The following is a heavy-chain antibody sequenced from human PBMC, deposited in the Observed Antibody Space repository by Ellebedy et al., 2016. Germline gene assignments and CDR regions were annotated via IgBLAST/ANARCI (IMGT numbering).Heavy chain of an antibody. CDR1: GITINEHY. CDR2: IYSDGSR. Sequence: GGSLRLXXAASGITINEHYMRWVRQAPGKGLQWVSLIYSDGSRHYADSVKGRFTISRDSSKSTLYLQMDSLRVDDTAVYYCARDPPSINTGTWGWGQGTLVTVSS. J-gene: IGHJ4*02. V-gene: IGHV3-66*01. CDR3: ARDPPSINTGTWG. D-gene: IGHD7-27*01.